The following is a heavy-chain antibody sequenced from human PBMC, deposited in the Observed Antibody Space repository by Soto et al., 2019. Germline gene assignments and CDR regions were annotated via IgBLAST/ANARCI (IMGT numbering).Heavy chain of an antibody. CDR3: AKEGDGVRYSSSWYETGYYFVY. J-gene: IGHJ4*02. D-gene: IGHD6-13*01. CDR1: GFTFSSYA. Sequence: EVQLLESGGGLVQPGGSLRLSCAASGFTFSSYAMSWVRQAPGKGLEWVSAISGSGGSTYYADSVKGRFTISRDNSKNTMYLQMNSLRAEDTAVYYCAKEGDGVRYSSSWYETGYYFVYWGQGTLVTVSS. V-gene: IGHV3-23*01. CDR2: ISGSGGST.